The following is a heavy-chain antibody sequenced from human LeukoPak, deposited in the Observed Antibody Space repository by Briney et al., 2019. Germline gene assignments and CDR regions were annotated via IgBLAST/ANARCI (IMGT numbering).Heavy chain of an antibody. D-gene: IGHD2-2*01. J-gene: IGHJ5*02. Sequence: PSETLSLTCAVYGGSFSGYYWSWIRQPPGKGLEWIGEINHSGSTNYNPSLKSRVTISVDTSKNQFSLKLSSVTAADTAVYYCASHIVVVPAAFSAFGDPNWFDPWGQGTLVTVPS. V-gene: IGHV4-34*01. CDR3: ASHIVVVPAAFSAFGDPNWFDP. CDR1: GGSFSGYY. CDR2: INHSGST.